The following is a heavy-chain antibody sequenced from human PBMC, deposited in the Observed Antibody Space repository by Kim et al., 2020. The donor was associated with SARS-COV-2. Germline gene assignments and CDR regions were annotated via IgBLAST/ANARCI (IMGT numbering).Heavy chain of an antibody. V-gene: IGHV3-30*18. J-gene: IGHJ4*01. D-gene: IGHD2-8*01. CDR3: AKDEGVGYSHVSPHY. CDR1: GFTFNNYG. Sequence: GGSLRLSCTASGFTFNNYGMHWVRQAPGKGPEWVALISYYGTVQYYSDSVEGRFTVSRDNDNNTMYLQMTSLTPEDTAVYYCAKDEGVGYSHVSPHYWG. CDR2: ISYYGTVQ.